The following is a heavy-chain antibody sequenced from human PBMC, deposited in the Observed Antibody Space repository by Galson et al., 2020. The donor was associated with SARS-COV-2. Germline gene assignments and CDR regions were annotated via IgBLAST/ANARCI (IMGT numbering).Heavy chain of an antibody. J-gene: IGHJ5*02. V-gene: IGHV4-61*01. CDR1: GGSVSSGSYY. CDR2: IYYSGST. D-gene: IGHD3-3*01. Sequence: SETLSLTCTVSGGSVSSGSYYWSWIRQPPGKGLEWIGYIYYSGSTNYNPSLKSRVTISVDTSKNQFSLKLSSVTAADTAVYYCASSRRPGPIFGVVIDIWFDPWGQGTLVTVSS. CDR3: ASSRRPGPIFGVVIDIWFDP.